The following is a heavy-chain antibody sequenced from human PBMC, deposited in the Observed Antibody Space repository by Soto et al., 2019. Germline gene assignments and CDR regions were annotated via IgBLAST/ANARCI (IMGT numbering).Heavy chain of an antibody. CDR3: ARRFLELPTLNWFDP. CDR2: IYYSGST. V-gene: IGHV4-39*01. J-gene: IGHJ5*02. Sequence: SETLSLTCTVSGGSISSSSYYWGWIRQPPGKGLEWIGSIYYSGSTYYNPSLKSRVTISVDTSKNQFSLKLSSVTAADTAVYYCARRFLELPTLNWFDPWGQGTLVTVSS. CDR1: GGSISSSSYY. D-gene: IGHD1-7*01.